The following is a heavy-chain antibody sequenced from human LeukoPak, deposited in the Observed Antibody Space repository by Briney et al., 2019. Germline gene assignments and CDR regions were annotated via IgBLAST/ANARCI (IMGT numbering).Heavy chain of an antibody. CDR2: SSAYDGRT. Sequence: ASVKLSCKASGYTFTGYYMHWARQAPGQGHEWLGWSSAYDGRTNDAQNLQGRLNMTPDTSKSTAYMELRRLTTNDTAVYYCARHPSNTVGRYIYFDYWNQATLVTVSS. J-gene: IGHJ4*02. V-gene: IGHV1-18*04. CDR1: GYTFTGYY. CDR3: ARHPSNTVGRYIYFDY. D-gene: IGHD6-19*01.